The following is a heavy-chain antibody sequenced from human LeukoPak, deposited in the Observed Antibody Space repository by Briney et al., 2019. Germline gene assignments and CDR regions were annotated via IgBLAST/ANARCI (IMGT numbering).Heavy chain of an antibody. CDR2: VSSSGGST. V-gene: IGHV3-23*01. Sequence: GGSLRLSCASSGFMFSSYAMNWVRQAPGKGLEWVSTVSSSGGSTYYADSVEGRFTISRDNSKNTLYLQMNSLRTEDTAVYFCARVAIVRGVIYLDCWGKGTLVTVSS. J-gene: IGHJ4*03. D-gene: IGHD3-10*01. CDR1: GFMFSSYA. CDR3: ARVAIVRGVIYLDC.